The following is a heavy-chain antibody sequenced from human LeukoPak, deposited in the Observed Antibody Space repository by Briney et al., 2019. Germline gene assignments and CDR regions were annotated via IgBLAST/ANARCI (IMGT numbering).Heavy chain of an antibody. Sequence: SETLSLTCTVSGGSISSSDYYWGWIRQPPGKGLEWIASIYYSGSTYYSPSLKSGVTISVDTSKNQFSLKLRSVTATDTAVYYCARGLTRGYTHGGCFDPWGQGTLVTVSS. CDR1: GGSISSSDYY. CDR2: IYYSGST. V-gene: IGHV4-39*01. J-gene: IGHJ5*02. D-gene: IGHD5-12*01. CDR3: ARGLTRGYTHGGCFDP.